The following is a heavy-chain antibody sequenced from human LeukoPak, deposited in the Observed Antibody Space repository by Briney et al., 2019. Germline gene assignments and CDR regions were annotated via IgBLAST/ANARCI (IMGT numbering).Heavy chain of an antibody. CDR3: ARGLVEDTAMAIRYFDY. CDR2: INHSGST. D-gene: IGHD5-18*01. Sequence: SETLSLTCTVSGGSISSGGYYWSWIRQPPGKGLEWIGEINHSGSTNYNPSLKSRVTISVDTSKNQFSLKLSSVTAADTAVYYCARGLVEDTAMAIRYFDYWGQGTLVTVSS. V-gene: IGHV4-39*07. J-gene: IGHJ4*02. CDR1: GGSISSGGYY.